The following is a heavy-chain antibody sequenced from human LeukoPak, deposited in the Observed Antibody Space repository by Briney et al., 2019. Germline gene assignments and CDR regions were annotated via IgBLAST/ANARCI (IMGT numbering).Heavy chain of an antibody. CDR1: GYTFTSYY. D-gene: IGHD4-17*01. V-gene: IGHV1-46*01. CDR3: ARVYGAGWYFDL. CDR2: INPSGGST. Sequence: ASVKVSCKASGYTFTSYYMHWVRQAPGQGLEWMGVINPSGGSTSYAQKFQGRVTMTRDMSTSTVYMELSSLRSEVTAVYYCARVYGAGWYFDLWGGGTLVTVSS. J-gene: IGHJ2*01.